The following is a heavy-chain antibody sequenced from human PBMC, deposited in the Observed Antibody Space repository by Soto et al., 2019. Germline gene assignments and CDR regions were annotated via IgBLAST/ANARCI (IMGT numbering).Heavy chain of an antibody. V-gene: IGHV3-74*01. J-gene: IGHJ4*02. CDR2: INSDGSIT. D-gene: IGHD6-6*01. CDR3: ARQSQLVPSFDY. Sequence: PGGSLRLSCAASGFTFSSYWLHWVRQAPGKGLVWVSRINSDGSITSYADSVKGRFTISRDNAKNTLYLQMNSLRVEDTAVYYCARQSQLVPSFDYWGQGTLVTVSS. CDR1: GFTFSSYW.